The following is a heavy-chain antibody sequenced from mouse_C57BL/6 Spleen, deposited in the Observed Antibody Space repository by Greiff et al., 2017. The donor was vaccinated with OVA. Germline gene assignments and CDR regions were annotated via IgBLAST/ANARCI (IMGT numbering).Heavy chain of an antibody. CDR2: IYPGDGDT. D-gene: IGHD1-1*01. J-gene: IGHJ1*03. Sequence: VQLQQSGPELVKPGASVKISCKASGYAFSSSWMNWVKQRPGKGLEWIGRIYPGDGDTNYTGKFKGKATLTADKSSSTAYMQLSSLTSEDSAVYFCARYGYYGSSYWYFDVWGTGTTVTVSS. CDR3: ARYGYYGSSYWYFDV. V-gene: IGHV1-82*01. CDR1: GYAFSSSW.